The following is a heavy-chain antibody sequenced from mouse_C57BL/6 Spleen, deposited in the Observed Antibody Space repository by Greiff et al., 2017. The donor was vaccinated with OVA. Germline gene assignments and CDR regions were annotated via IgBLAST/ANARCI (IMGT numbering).Heavy chain of an antibody. Sequence: QVQLQQSGAELARPGASVKLSCKASGYTFTSYWMHWVKQRPGQGLEWIGMIHPNSGSTNYNEKFKSKATLTVDKSSSTAYMQLSSLTSEDSAVYCCAREKAYYGSSFDYWGQGTTLTVSS. CDR2: IHPNSGST. CDR1: GYTFTSYW. J-gene: IGHJ2*01. CDR3: AREKAYYGSSFDY. V-gene: IGHV1-64*01. D-gene: IGHD1-1*01.